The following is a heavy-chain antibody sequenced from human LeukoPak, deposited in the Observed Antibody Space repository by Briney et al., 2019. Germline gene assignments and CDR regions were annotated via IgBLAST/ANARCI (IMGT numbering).Heavy chain of an antibody. CDR3: AREPYYDFWSGYCFDY. V-gene: IGHV3-9*01. D-gene: IGHD3-3*01. Sequence: GRSLRLSCAASGFTFDDYAMHWVRQAPGKGLEWVSGISWNSGSIGYADSVKGRFTISRDNAKNSLYLQMNSLRAEDTAVYYCAREPYYDFWSGYCFDYWGQGTLVTVSS. CDR2: ISWNSGSI. CDR1: GFTFDDYA. J-gene: IGHJ4*02.